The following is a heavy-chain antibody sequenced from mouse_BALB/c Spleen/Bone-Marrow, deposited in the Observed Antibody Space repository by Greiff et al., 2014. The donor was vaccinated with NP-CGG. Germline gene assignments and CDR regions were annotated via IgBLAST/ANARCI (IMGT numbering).Heavy chain of an antibody. J-gene: IGHJ3*01. CDR3: AREKVYYGISWFAY. CDR2: IHPSDSET. D-gene: IGHD2-1*01. CDR1: GYSFTTYW. Sequence: VKLMESGTEVVGPGASVKLSCKASGYSFTTYWMNWVKQRPGQGLEWIGMIHPSDSETRLNQKFKDKATLTVDKSSSTAYMQLNSPTSEDSAVYYCAREKVYYGISWFAYWGQGTLVTVSA. V-gene: IGHV1-61*01.